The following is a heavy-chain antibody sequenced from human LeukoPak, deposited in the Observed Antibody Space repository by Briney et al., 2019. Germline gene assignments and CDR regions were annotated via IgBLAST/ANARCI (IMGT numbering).Heavy chain of an antibody. CDR1: GFTFSSYA. CDR3: AKDPYNQPLLWFGVYNWFDP. D-gene: IGHD3-10*01. J-gene: IGHJ5*02. Sequence: GGSLRLSCAASGFTFSSYAMSWVRQAPGKGLKWASGISGSGTSTYYADSVKGRFTLSRDNSKNTLYLQMNSLRAEDTAVYYCAKDPYNQPLLWFGVYNWFDPWGQGTLVTVSS. CDR2: ISGSGTST. V-gene: IGHV3-23*01.